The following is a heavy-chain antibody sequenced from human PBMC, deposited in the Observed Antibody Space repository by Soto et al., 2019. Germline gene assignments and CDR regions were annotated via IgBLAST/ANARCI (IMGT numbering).Heavy chain of an antibody. CDR1: GYSFTKYW. D-gene: IGHD3-22*01. V-gene: IGHV5-51*01. CDR2: IYPGDSDT. CDR3: ARRGDSSGYMDY. J-gene: IGHJ4*02. Sequence: PGESLKISCKGSGYSFTKYWISWVRQMPGRGLEWMGIIYPGDSDTRYSPSFQGQVTISADKSISTAYLQWSSLKASDTAIYYCARRGDSSGYMDYWGQGILVTVSS.